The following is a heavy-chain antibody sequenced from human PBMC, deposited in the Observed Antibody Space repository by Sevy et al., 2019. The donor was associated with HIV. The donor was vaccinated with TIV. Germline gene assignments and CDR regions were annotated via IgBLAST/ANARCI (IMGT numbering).Heavy chain of an antibody. D-gene: IGHD3-10*01. CDR1: GFTFSSYA. CDR2: ISDSSGST. V-gene: IGHV3-23*01. J-gene: IGHJ5*02. CDR3: AKDLATMVQGEWFDR. Sequence: GGSLRLSCAASGFTFSSYAMSWVRQAPGKGLEWVSAISDSSGSTYHADSVKGRFTISRDNSKNTLYLQMNTLRAEDTAVYYCAKDLATMVQGEWFDRWGQRTLVTVSS.